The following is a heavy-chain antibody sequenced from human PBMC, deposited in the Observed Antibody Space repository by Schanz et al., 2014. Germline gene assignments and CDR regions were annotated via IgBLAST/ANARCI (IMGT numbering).Heavy chain of an antibody. CDR1: GFTFGNFF. D-gene: IGHD3-10*01. Sequence: EVQLVESGGCLVQPGGSLRLSCAASGFTFGNFFMSWVRQAPGKGLEWVANIKQDGIEKYYVDSVKGRFTISRNNAKNSQFLQVNSLRAEDTAVFYCARGSSGSYYANWFDPWGQGTLVTVSS. CDR2: IKQDGIEK. V-gene: IGHV3-7*01. CDR3: ARGSSGSYYANWFDP. J-gene: IGHJ5*02.